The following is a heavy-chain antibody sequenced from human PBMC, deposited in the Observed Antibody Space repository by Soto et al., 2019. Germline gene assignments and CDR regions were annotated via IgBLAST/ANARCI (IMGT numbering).Heavy chain of an antibody. J-gene: IGHJ4*02. V-gene: IGHV3-7*01. CDR1: GFTFSSYW. CDR2: IKQDGSEK. D-gene: IGHD7-27*01. CDR3: ARSEVCWGSAFDY. Sequence: EVQLVESGGGLVQPGGSLRLSCAASGFTFSSYWMSWVRQAPGKGLEWVANIKQDGSEKYYVDSVKGRFTISRDNAKNSLYMQMNHLGAEGTAVYYWARSEVCWGSAFDYLGQGTLVTVSS.